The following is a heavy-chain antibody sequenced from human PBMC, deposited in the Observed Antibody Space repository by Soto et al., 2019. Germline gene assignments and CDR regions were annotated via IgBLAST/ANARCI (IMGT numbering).Heavy chain of an antibody. Sequence: QVQLVESGGGVVQPGRSLRLSCAASGFTFSSYAMHWVRQAPGKGLEWVAVISSDGSNKYYADSVKGRFTISRDNSKNPLXLXLNSLRAEDTAVYYCARMASFYCSGGSCYPTYGMDVWGQGTTVTVSS. CDR1: GFTFSSYA. CDR3: ARMASFYCSGGSCYPTYGMDV. J-gene: IGHJ6*02. D-gene: IGHD2-15*01. V-gene: IGHV3-30-3*01. CDR2: ISSDGSNK.